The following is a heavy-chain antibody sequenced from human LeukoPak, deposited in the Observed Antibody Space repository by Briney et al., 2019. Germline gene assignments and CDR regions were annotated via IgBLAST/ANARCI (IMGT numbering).Heavy chain of an antibody. Sequence: GGSLRLSCAASGFTFSNAWMSWVRQAPGKGLEWVSAISGSGANTYYANSVKGRFTISRDNSKSTLFLQMDSLRAEDTAIYYCAKTSVSSGWPELFDFWGQGTLVTVSS. CDR1: GFTFSNAW. CDR2: ISGSGANT. J-gene: IGHJ4*02. D-gene: IGHD6-19*01. CDR3: AKTSVSSGWPELFDF. V-gene: IGHV3-23*01.